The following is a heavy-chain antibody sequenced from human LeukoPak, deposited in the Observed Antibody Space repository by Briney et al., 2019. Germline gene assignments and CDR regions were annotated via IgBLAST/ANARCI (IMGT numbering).Heavy chain of an antibody. CDR3: ARGTAAGGFDY. D-gene: IGHD2-2*01. V-gene: IGHV3-13*01. CDR1: GFTFSSYD. Sequence: GGSLRLSCAASGFTFSSYDMHWVRQATGNGLEWVSAIGTAGDTYYPGSVKGRFTISRENAKNSLYLQMNSLRAGDTAVYYCARGTAAGGFDYWGQGTLVTVSS. J-gene: IGHJ4*02. CDR2: IGTAGDT.